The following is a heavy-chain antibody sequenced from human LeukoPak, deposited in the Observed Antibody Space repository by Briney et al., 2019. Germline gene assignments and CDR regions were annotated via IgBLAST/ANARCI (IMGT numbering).Heavy chain of an antibody. CDR2: LSYDGNNK. CDR3: ARDRQPIAPYYYMDV. D-gene: IGHD6-13*01. CDR1: GLIFSNYA. J-gene: IGHJ6*03. V-gene: IGHV3-30*04. Sequence: GGSLRLSCAASGLIFSNYAMYWVRQAPGKGLEWVTVLSYDGNNKYYADSVKGRFTISRDNSMHTLYLQMNSLRPEDTAVYYCARDRQPIAPYYYMDVWGKGTTVTVSS.